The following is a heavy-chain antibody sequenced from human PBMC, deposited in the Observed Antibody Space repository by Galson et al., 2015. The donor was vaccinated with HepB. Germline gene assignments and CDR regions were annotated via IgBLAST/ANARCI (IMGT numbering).Heavy chain of an antibody. CDR1: GFSFSNHW. CDR3: ARIDSGGSTFDY. V-gene: IGHV3-7*03. D-gene: IGHD3-22*01. J-gene: IGHJ4*02. CDR2: IKPDRSVK. Sequence: SLRLSCAASGFSFSNHWMSWVRQAPGKGLEWVSNIKPDRSVKYYVDSVKGRFTISRDNAENSLSLQMNSLRADDTAVYYCARIDSGGSTFDYWGQGILVTVSS.